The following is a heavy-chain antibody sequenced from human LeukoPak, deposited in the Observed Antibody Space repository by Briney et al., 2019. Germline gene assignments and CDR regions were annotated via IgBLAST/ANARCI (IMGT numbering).Heavy chain of an antibody. CDR1: GGSIGAYY. J-gene: IGHJ4*02. D-gene: IGHD2-2*01. Sequence: PSETLSLTCTVSGGSIGAYYWSWNRQPPEKGLEWIGYIDYTGTTKYNPSLKSRATLSVDMSKNQFSLKLTSVSAADTAVYYCARQNDFMVVPVDWGQGTLVTVSS. CDR2: IDYTGTT. CDR3: ARQNDFMVVPVD. V-gene: IGHV4-59*08.